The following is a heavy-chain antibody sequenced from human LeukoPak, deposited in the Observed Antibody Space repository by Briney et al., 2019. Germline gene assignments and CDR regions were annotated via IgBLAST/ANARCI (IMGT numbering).Heavy chain of an antibody. CDR3: ARDGWWALHYYFDY. Sequence: GGSLRLSCAASGFTFSSYSMNWVRQAPGKGLEWVSSISSSSSYIYYADSVKGRFTISRDNAKNSLYLQMNSLRAEDTAVYYCARDGWWALHYYFDYWGQGTLVTVSS. CDR1: GFTFSSYS. V-gene: IGHV3-21*01. CDR2: ISSSSSYI. J-gene: IGHJ4*02. D-gene: IGHD6-19*01.